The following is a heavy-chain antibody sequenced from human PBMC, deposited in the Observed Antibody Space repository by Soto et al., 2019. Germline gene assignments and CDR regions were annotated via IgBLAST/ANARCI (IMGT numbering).Heavy chain of an antibody. D-gene: IGHD3-10*01. V-gene: IGHV3-23*01. J-gene: IGHJ4*02. Sequence: EVQLLESGGGLVQPGGSLRLSCAASGFTFNSYAMSWVRQAPGKGLEWVSAISGSGGSTYYADSVKGRFTISRDNSKNTLYLQINSLRAEDTAVYYCAKARADYYGSGSPIDYWGQGTLVTVSS. CDR2: ISGSGGST. CDR1: GFTFNSYA. CDR3: AKARADYYGSGSPIDY.